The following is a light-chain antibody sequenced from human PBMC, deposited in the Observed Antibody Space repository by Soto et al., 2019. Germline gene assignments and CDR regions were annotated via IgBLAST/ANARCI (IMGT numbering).Light chain of an antibody. V-gene: IGKV1-6*01. Sequence: AIQMTQSPSSLSASVGDRVTITCRASQGIRNDLGWYQHKPGMAPKLLIYAASSLQSGVPARFSGSGSGTDFTLTSSSLQPEDFATNYCLQDYNVPRTCGQGTRVEIK. CDR1: QGIRND. CDR3: LQDYNVPRT. J-gene: IGKJ1*01. CDR2: AAS.